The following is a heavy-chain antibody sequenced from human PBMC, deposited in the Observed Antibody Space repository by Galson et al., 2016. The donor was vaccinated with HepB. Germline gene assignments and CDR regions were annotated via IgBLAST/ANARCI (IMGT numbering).Heavy chain of an antibody. D-gene: IGHD2-21*02. CDR3: ARESDDFNTGHIYLDY. Sequence: SLRLSCAASGFTFLDHGMDWVRQAPGKGLEWVSSVNWNGASKAYADSVKGRFTISRDNAKNSLSLQMNSLRAEDTALYFCARESDDFNTGHIYLDYWGQGTLVTASS. CDR1: GFTFLDHG. V-gene: IGHV3-20*04. CDR2: VNWNGASK. J-gene: IGHJ4*02.